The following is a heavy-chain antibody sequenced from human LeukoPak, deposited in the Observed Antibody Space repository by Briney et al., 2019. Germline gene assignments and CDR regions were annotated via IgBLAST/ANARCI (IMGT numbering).Heavy chain of an antibody. CDR2: IVVGSGNT. CDR3: AADNYYDSSGLGYGMDV. Sequence: RRASVKVSCKASGFTFTSSAMQWVRQARGQRLEWIGWIVVGSGNTNYAQKFQERVTITRDMSTSTAYMELSSLRSEDTAVYYCAADNYYDSSGLGYGMDVWGQGTTVTVSS. CDR1: GFTFTSSA. D-gene: IGHD3-22*01. J-gene: IGHJ6*02. V-gene: IGHV1-58*02.